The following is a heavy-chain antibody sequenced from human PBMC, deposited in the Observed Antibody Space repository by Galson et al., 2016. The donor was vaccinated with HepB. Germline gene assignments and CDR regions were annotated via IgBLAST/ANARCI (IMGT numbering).Heavy chain of an antibody. Sequence: SLRLSCAASGFTFSDYYMSWIRQAPGKGLEWVSYISSSSSYTNCADSVKGRFTISRDNAKNSLYLQMNSLRVEDTAVYYCARIDSSAWYPDDYWGQGTLVTVSS. V-gene: IGHV3-11*06. CDR3: ARIDSSAWYPDDY. D-gene: IGHD6-19*01. J-gene: IGHJ4*02. CDR2: ISSSSSYT. CDR1: GFTFSDYY.